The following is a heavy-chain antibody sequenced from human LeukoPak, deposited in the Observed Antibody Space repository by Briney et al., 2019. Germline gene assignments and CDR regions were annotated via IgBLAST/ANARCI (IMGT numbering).Heavy chain of an antibody. CDR3: ARETYSNILTGTDY. J-gene: IGHJ4*02. CDR2: ISTYDDNI. V-gene: IGHV1-18*01. Sequence: ASVKVSCKASGYTFTTYGLSWVRQAPGQGLEWLGWISTYDDNIKYAQSLQGRVTLTIDTSTSTDYMELRSLTSDETGVYYCARETYSNILTGTDYWGRGTLVTVSS. CDR1: GYTFTTYG. D-gene: IGHD3-9*01.